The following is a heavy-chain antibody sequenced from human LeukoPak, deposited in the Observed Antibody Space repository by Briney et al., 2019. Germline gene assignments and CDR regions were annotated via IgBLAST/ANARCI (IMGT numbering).Heavy chain of an antibody. V-gene: IGHV1-46*01. Sequence: GASVKVSCKASGYTFTSYYMHWVRQAPGQGLEWMGIINPSGDSTTYAQKFQGRVTMTRDTSTSTVYMELSSLRSEDTAVYYCARAVSPARPFDYWGQGTLVTVSS. CDR2: INPSGDST. J-gene: IGHJ4*02. CDR1: GYTFTSYY. CDR3: ARAVSPARPFDY. D-gene: IGHD2-2*01.